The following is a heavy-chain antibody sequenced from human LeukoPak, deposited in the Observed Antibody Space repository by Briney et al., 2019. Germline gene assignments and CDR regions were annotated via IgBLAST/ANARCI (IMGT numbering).Heavy chain of an antibody. CDR1: GYSFTSYW. V-gene: IGHV5-51*01. CDR3: ARRGGHCNGGSCYDY. J-gene: IGHJ4*02. D-gene: IGHD2-15*01. Sequence: GESLKISCKGSGYSFTSYWIGWVRQMPGKGLEWMGIIYPGDSDTRYSPSFQGQVTISGDKSISTAYLQWSSLKASDTAMYYCARRGGHCNGGSCYDYWGQGTLVTVSS. CDR2: IYPGDSDT.